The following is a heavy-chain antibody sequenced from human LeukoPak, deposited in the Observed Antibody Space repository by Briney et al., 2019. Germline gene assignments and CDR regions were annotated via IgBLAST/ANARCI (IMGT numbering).Heavy chain of an antibody. V-gene: IGHV4-34*01. CDR3: ARVRGYSSSWYPGWFDP. CDR1: GGSFSGYY. J-gene: IGHJ5*02. Sequence: SETLSLTCAVYGGSFSGYYWSWIRQPPGKGLEWIGEINHSGSTNYNPSLKSRVTVSVDTSKNQFSLKLSSVTAADTAVYYCARVRGYSSSWYPGWFDPWGQGTLVTVSS. D-gene: IGHD6-13*01. CDR2: INHSGST.